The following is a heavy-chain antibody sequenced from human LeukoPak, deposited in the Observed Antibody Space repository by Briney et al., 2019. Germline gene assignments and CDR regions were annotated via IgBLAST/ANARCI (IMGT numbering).Heavy chain of an antibody. CDR2: INPNSGDT. V-gene: IGHV1-2*02. D-gene: IGHD3-10*01. Sequence: ASVKVSCKASGYTFTGYYMHWVRQAPGQGLEWMGWINPNSGDTEFAQKFQGRVTMTRDTSISTTYMELSRLRSDDTAVYYCARASGTMVRGVIVGNGADYWGQGTLVTVSS. CDR3: ARASGTMVRGVIVGNGADY. CDR1: GYTFTGYY. J-gene: IGHJ4*02.